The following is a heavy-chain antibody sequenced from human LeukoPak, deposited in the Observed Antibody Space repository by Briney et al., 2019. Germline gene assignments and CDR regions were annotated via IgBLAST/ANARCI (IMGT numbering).Heavy chain of an antibody. D-gene: IGHD6-19*01. Sequence: QVQLQQWGAGLLKPSETLSLTCAVYGGSFSGYYWSWIRQPAGKGLEWIGRIYTSGSTNYNPSLKSRVTMSVDTSKNQFSLNLSSVTAADTAVYYCVRVGSSGSYYFDYWGQGTLVTVSS. J-gene: IGHJ4*02. CDR3: VRVGSSGSYYFDY. CDR1: GGSFSGYY. CDR2: IYTSGST. V-gene: IGHV4-59*10.